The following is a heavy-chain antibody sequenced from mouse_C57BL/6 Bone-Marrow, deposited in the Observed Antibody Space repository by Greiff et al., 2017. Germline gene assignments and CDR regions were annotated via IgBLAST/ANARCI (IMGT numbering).Heavy chain of an antibody. CDR1: GYTFTSYW. Sequence: VQLQQPGAELVRPGTSVKFSCKASGYTFTSYWMHWVKQRPGQGLEWIGGIYPSDSYTNYNQKFKGKATLTVDTSSSTAYMQLSSLTSEDSAVYYCGLEGSGPWFAYWGQGTRVTVSA. V-gene: IGHV1-59*01. J-gene: IGHJ3*01. CDR3: GLEGSGPWFAY. D-gene: IGHD3-2*02. CDR2: IYPSDSYT.